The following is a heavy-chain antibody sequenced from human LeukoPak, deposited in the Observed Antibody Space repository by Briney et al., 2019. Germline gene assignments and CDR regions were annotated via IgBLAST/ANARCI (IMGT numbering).Heavy chain of an antibody. V-gene: IGHV1-18*01. Sequence: ASVKVSCKASGGTFSSYAISWVRQAPGQGLEWMGWISAYNGNTNYAQKLQGRVTMTTDTSTSTAYMELRSLRSDDTAVYYCARDLGYYYDSSGYPPCDYWGQGTLVTVSS. J-gene: IGHJ4*02. CDR2: ISAYNGNT. CDR1: GGTFSSYA. CDR3: ARDLGYYYDSSGYPPCDY. D-gene: IGHD3-22*01.